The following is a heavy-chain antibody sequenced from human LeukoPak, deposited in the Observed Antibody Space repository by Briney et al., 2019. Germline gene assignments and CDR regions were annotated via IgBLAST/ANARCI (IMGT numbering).Heavy chain of an antibody. CDR2: ISSSSYI. J-gene: IGHJ4*02. Sequence: GGSLRLSCAASGFTFSSYSMNWVRQAPGKGLEWVSSISSSSYIYYADSVKGRFTISRDNAKNSLYLQMNSLRAEDTAVYYCARGGLHYDILTGYYNWGQGTLVTVSS. V-gene: IGHV3-21*01. D-gene: IGHD3-9*01. CDR1: GFTFSSYS. CDR3: ARGGLHYDILTGYYN.